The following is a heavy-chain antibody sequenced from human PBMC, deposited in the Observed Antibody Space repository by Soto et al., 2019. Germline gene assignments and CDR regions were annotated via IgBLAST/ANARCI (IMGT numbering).Heavy chain of an antibody. CDR2: INPNSGGT. CDR1: GYSFTDYY. CDR3: ARGYFYSMDV. V-gene: IGHV1-2*02. Sequence: ASVKVSCKASGYSFTDYYLHWVRQAPGQGLEWMGWINPNSGGTNCAQRFQGRVTMTRDTSISTAYMELGRLRSDDTAVYYCARGYFYSMDVWGQGTTVTVSS. J-gene: IGHJ6*02.